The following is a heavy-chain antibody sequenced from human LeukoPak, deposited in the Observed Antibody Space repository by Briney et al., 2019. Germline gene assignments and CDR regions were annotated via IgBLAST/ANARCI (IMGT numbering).Heavy chain of an antibody. CDR1: GGTFSSYA. Sequence: SVKVSCKASGGTFSSYAISWVRQAPGQGLEWMGGIIPIFGTANYAQKFQGRVTITADESTSTAYMELSSLRSEDTAVYYCARDLGHSYPRIWFDPWGQGTLVTVSS. CDR3: ARDLGHSYPRIWFDP. D-gene: IGHD5-18*01. CDR2: IIPIFGTA. V-gene: IGHV1-69*13. J-gene: IGHJ5*02.